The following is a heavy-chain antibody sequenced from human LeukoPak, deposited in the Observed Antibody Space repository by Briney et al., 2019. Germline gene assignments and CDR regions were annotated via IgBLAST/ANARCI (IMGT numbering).Heavy chain of an antibody. D-gene: IGHD1-26*01. V-gene: IGHV4-4*02. J-gene: IGHJ4*02. CDR3: ARGLVGARGPFDY. CDR1: GGSISSYNW. CDR2: IYHSGST. Sequence: SETLSLTCVVSGGSISSYNWWSWVRQPPGKGLEWIGEIYHSGSTNYNPSLKSRATISLDKSKNQFSLKLNSVTPEDTAVYYCARGLVGARGPFDYWGQGTLVTVSS.